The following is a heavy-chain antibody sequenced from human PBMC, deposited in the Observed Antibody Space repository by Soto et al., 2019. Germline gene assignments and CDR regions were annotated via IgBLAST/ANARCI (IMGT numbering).Heavy chain of an antibody. V-gene: IGHV4-30-2*01. CDR1: GGSISSGGYS. CDR2: IYHSGST. D-gene: IGHD2-15*01. CDR3: ARVSCSGGSCYADDAFDI. Sequence: QLQLQESGSGLVKPSQTLSLTCAVSGGSISSGGYSWSWIRQPPGKGLEWIGYIYHSGSTYYNPSLQSRVTISVDRSKNQFSLKLSSVTAADTAVYYCARVSCSGGSCYADDAFDIWGQGTMVTVSS. J-gene: IGHJ3*02.